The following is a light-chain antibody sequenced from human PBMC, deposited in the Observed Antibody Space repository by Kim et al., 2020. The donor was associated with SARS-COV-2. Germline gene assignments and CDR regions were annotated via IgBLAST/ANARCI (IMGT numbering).Light chain of an antibody. CDR1: SSDVGAYNY. V-gene: IGLV2-14*03. CDR2: DVN. Sequence: QSALTQPASVSGSPGQSITISCTGTSSDVGAYNYVSWYQQHPGKAPELMIFDVNKRPSGLSNRFSGSKSGNTASLTISGLQAEDEADYYCSSYASTRSYVFGSGTKVTVL. CDR3: SSYASTRSYV. J-gene: IGLJ1*01.